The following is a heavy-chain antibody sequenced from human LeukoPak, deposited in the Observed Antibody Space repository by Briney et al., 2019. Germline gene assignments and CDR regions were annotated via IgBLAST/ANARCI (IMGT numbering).Heavy chain of an antibody. CDR1: GYTFTSYD. Sequence: GASVKVSCKASGYTFTSYDINWVRQATGQGLEWMGWMNPNSGNTGYAQKFQGRVTMTRNTSISTAYMELSSLRSEDTAVYYCARGTYSYDILTGYYAFDIWGQGTMVTVSS. V-gene: IGHV1-8*01. CDR2: MNPNSGNT. J-gene: IGHJ3*02. CDR3: ARGTYSYDILTGYYAFDI. D-gene: IGHD3-9*01.